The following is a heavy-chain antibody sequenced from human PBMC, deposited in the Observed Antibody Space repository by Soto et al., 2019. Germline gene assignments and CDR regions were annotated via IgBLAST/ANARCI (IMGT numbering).Heavy chain of an antibody. D-gene: IGHD3-22*01. Sequence: LRLSCVGSGISFTTAWMNWVRQAPGKGLEWVGRIKSKTDGETVDYAAPVRGRFIISRDDSKNTVYLSVSGLKTEDTAIYYCATQQFFDASGFSFDQWGQGNLVTVSS. CDR2: IKSKTDGETV. CDR1: GISFTTAW. CDR3: ATQQFFDASGFSFDQ. V-gene: IGHV3-15*01. J-gene: IGHJ4*02.